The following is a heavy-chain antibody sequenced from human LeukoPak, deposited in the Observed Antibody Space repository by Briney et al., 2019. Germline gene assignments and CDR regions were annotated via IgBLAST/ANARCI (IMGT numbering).Heavy chain of an antibody. Sequence: SETLSLTCTVSGGSISSYYWSWIRQPPGKGLEWIGEINHSGSTNYNPSLKSRVTISVDTSKNQFSLKLSSVTAADTAVYYCAAQSSSWKQDYWGQGTLVTVSS. D-gene: IGHD6-13*01. CDR2: INHSGST. CDR3: AAQSSSWKQDY. CDR1: GGSISSYY. J-gene: IGHJ4*02. V-gene: IGHV4-34*01.